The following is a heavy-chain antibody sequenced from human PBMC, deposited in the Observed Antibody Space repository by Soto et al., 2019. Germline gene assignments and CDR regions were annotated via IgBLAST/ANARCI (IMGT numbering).Heavy chain of an antibody. CDR2: IYYSGGT. V-gene: IGHV4-31*03. D-gene: IGHD3-10*01. J-gene: IGHJ4*02. Sequence: SETLSLTCTVSGVSIISGGYYWSWIRQHPGKGLEWIGYIYYSGGTYYNPSLKSRVTISVDTSKNQFSLKLSSVTAADTAVYYCARGVTMVRGVIHTPYFDYWGQGTLVTVSS. CDR1: GVSIISGGYY. CDR3: ARGVTMVRGVIHTPYFDY.